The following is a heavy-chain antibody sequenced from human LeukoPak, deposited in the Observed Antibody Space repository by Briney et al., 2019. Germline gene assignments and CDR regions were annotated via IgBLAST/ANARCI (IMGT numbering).Heavy chain of an antibody. Sequence: PSETLSLTCIVSGGSISTNTYYWGWIRLPPGKGLEWIGEIHHRGTTYYNPSLRSRVTISVDTSKNQFSLRLTSVTAADAAVYYCARVTYNGYQHFDYWGQGNLVTVS. J-gene: IGHJ4*02. CDR1: GGSISTNTYY. CDR3: ARVTYNGYQHFDY. D-gene: IGHD3-10*01. V-gene: IGHV4-39*07. CDR2: IHHRGTT.